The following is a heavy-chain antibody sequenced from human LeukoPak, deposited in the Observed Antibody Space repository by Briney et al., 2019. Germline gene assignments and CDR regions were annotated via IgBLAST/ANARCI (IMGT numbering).Heavy chain of an antibody. CDR3: ARGDDSGYYDYFDY. V-gene: IGHV3-23*05. J-gene: IGHJ4*02. CDR1: GFTFNSYA. D-gene: IGHD3-22*01. CDR2: IYTGGNT. Sequence: GGSLRLSCAASGFTFNSYAMIWVRQAPGKGLEWVSTIYTGGNTYYAASVKGRFTISRDFSKNTVFLHMNSLRAEDTAMYYCARGDDSGYYDYFDYWGQGALVTVSS.